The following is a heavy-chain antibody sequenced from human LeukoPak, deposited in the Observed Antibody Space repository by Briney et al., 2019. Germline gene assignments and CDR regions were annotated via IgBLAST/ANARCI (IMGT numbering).Heavy chain of an antibody. CDR1: GVSISSYY. V-gene: IGHV4-59*01. CDR2: IYHTGSS. CDR3: ARIGGSYYPFDY. D-gene: IGHD1-26*01. Sequence: PSETLSLTCTVSGVSISSYYWSWTRQPPGKGLEWIGYIYHTGSSNYNPSLKSRVTISVDTSKNQFSLKLSSVTAADTAVYYCARIGGSYYPFDYWGQGALVTVSS. J-gene: IGHJ4*02.